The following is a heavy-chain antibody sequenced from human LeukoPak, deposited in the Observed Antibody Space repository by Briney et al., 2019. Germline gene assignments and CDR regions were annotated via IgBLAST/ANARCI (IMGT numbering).Heavy chain of an antibody. J-gene: IGHJ5*02. CDR2: IIPIFGTA. D-gene: IGHD1-26*01. V-gene: IGHV1-69*13. CDR3: ARAGSGSYAFDP. CDR1: GGTFSSYA. Sequence: SVKVSCKASGGTFSSYAISWVRQAPGQGLEWMGGIIPIFGTANYAQKFQGRVTITADESTSTAYMELRSLRSDDTAVYYCARAGSGSYAFDPWGQGTLVTVSS.